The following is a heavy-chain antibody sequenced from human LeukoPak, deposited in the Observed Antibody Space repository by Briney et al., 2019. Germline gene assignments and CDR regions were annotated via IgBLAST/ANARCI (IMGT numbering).Heavy chain of an antibody. CDR2: INPNSGGT. CDR1: GYTFTGYY. J-gene: IGHJ4*02. CDR3: ARDLTGAAAGTID. Sequence: ASVKVSCKASGYTFTGYYMHWVRQAPGQGREWMGWINPNSGGTNYAQKFQGRVTMTRDTSISTAYMELSRLRSDDTAVYYCARDLTGAAAGTIDWGQGTLVTVSS. V-gene: IGHV1-2*02. D-gene: IGHD6-13*01.